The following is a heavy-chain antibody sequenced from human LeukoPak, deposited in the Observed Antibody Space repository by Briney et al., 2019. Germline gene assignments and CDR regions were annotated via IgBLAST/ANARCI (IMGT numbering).Heavy chain of an antibody. CDR2: IYTSGST. V-gene: IGHV4-61*02. D-gene: IGHD3-10*01. Sequence: PSQTLSLTCTVSGGSISSGSYYWSWIRQPAGKGLEWIGRIYTSGSTNYNPSLKSRVTISVDTSKNQFSLKLSSVTAADTAVYYCARTYGSGSYYNVGGQGTLVTVSS. CDR1: GGSISSGSYY. J-gene: IGHJ4*02. CDR3: ARTYGSGSYYNV.